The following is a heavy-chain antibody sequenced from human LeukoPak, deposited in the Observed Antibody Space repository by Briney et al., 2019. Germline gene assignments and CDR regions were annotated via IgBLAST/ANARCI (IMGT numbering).Heavy chain of an antibody. V-gene: IGHV1-2*06. J-gene: IGHJ4*02. CDR3: ARVGYYESSGYYEY. D-gene: IGHD3-22*01. CDR1: GYIFPDYY. Sequence: ASVKVSCKGSGYIFPDYYIYWVRQAPGQGLEWMGRINPNSGGTNYAQKFQGRVTMTRDTSISTVYMELSRLRSDDTAVYYCARVGYYESSGYYEYWGQGTLVTVSS. CDR2: INPNSGGT.